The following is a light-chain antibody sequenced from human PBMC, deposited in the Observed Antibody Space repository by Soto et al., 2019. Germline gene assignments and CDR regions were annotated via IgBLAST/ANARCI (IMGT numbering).Light chain of an antibody. CDR2: EVS. CDR1: SSDVGSYNR. CDR3: SLYASSSTFV. V-gene: IGLV2-18*01. J-gene: IGLJ1*01. Sequence: QSVLTQPPSVSGSPGQSVTISCTGTSSDVGSYNRVSWYQQPPGTAPKLMIYEVSNRPSGVPDRFSGSKSGNTASLTISGLQAEDEADYYCSLYASSSTFVFGPATKVTVL.